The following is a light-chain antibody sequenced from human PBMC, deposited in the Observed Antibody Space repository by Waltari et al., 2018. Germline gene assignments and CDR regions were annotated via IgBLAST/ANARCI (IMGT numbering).Light chain of an antibody. CDR2: KIS. CDR3: MQGTHCPRT. CDR1: QSLVHSDGNTY. Sequence: DVVMTQSPLSLPVTLGQPASISCRSSQSLVHSDGNTYLNWFQQRPGQSPRRLIYKISWRESGVPDTFSGSGSGTDFTLKISRVEAEEIGVYYCMQGTHCPRTFGQESEVEV. V-gene: IGKV2-30*02. J-gene: IGKJ1*01.